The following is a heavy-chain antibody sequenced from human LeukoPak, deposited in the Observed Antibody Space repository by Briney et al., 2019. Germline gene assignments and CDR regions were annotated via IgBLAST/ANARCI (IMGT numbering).Heavy chain of an antibody. CDR2: INPNSGGT. CDR1: GYTFTGYY. Sequence: ASVKVSCTASGYTFTGYYMHWVRQAPGQGLEWMGWINPNSGGTNYAQKFQGRVTMTRDTSISTAYMELNRLRSNDTAVYYCARDGSSGWRGDYFDYWGQGTLVTVSS. CDR3: ARDGSSGWRGDYFDY. V-gene: IGHV1-2*02. J-gene: IGHJ4*02. D-gene: IGHD6-19*01.